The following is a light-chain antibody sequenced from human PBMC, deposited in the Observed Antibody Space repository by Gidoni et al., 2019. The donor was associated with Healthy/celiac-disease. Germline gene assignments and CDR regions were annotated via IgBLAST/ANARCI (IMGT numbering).Light chain of an antibody. CDR1: QSISSY. J-gene: IGKJ4*01. CDR2: AAS. Sequence: DIQMTQSPSSLSASVGDRVTITCRASQSISSYLNWYQQKPGKAPKLLIYAASSLQSGVPSRFSGIGSGTDFTLTISSLQPEDFATYYCQQSYSTPLTFXGXTKVXIK. V-gene: IGKV1-39*01. CDR3: QQSYSTPLT.